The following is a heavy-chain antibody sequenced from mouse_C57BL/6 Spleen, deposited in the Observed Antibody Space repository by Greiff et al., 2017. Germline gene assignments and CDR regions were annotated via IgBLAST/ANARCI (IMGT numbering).Heavy chain of an antibody. Sequence: QVQLQQPGAELVMPGASVKLSCKASGYTFTSYWMHWVKQRPGQGLEWIGELDPSDSYTNYTQKFKGKFTLTVDKSSSTAFMQLSSLTSEDAAVXYCAGWGLLLPSDYWGQGTTLTVSS. CDR3: AGWGLLLPSDY. CDR2: LDPSDSYT. D-gene: IGHD1-1*01. CDR1: GYTFTSYW. V-gene: IGHV1-69*01. J-gene: IGHJ2*01.